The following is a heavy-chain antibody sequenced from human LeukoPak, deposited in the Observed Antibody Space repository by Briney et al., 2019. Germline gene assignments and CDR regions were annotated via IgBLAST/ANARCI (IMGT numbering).Heavy chain of an antibody. D-gene: IGHD6-13*01. CDR3: AGCLGIAAQVDAFDI. V-gene: IGHV4-34*01. CDR1: GGSFSGYY. CDR2: INHSGST. Sequence: PSETLSLTCAVYGGSFSGYYWSWLRQPPGKGLEWVGEINHSGSTNYYPSLKSRLTISLDPSKNQFSLKLSSVTAADTAVYYCAGCLGIAAQVDAFDILRQGTMVTVSS. J-gene: IGHJ3*02.